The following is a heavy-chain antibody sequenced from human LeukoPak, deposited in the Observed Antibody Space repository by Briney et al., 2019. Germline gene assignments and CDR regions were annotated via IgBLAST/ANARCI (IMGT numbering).Heavy chain of an antibody. CDR1: GFTFSSYP. V-gene: IGHV3-23*01. CDR3: ARDPRYSSDV. Sequence: GGSLRLSCAASGFTFSSYPMSWVRQALGKGLEWVSIISGSGGSTSYADSVKGRFTISRDNAKNSLYLQMNSLRAEDTAVYYCARDPRYSSDVWGQGTTVTVSS. D-gene: IGHD6-19*01. CDR2: ISGSGGST. J-gene: IGHJ6*02.